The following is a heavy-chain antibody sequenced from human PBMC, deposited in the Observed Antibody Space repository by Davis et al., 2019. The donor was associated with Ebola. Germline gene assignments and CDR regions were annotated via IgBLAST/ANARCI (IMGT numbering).Heavy chain of an antibody. V-gene: IGHV1-69*13. CDR3: ARAVAGIVVVPAATPDYFDY. Sequence: SVKVSCKASGGTFSSYAISWVRQAPGQGLEWMGGIIPIFGTANYAQKFQGRVTITADESTSTAYMGLSSLGSEDTAVYYCARAVAGIVVVPAATPDYFDYWGQGTLVTVSS. D-gene: IGHD2-2*01. CDR1: GGTFSSYA. CDR2: IIPIFGTA. J-gene: IGHJ4*02.